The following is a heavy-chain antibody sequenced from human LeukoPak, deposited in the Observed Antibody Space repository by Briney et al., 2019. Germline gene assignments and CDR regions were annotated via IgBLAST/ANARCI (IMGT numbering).Heavy chain of an antibody. CDR1: GGSISSYY. Sequence: PSETLSLTCTVSGGSISSYYWSWIRQPAGKGLEWIGRIYTSGSTNYNPSLKSRVTMSVDTSKNQSSLKLSSVTAADTAVYYCARDAPVNCSGGSCPFDYWGQGTLVTVSS. CDR2: IYTSGST. CDR3: ARDAPVNCSGGSCPFDY. D-gene: IGHD2-15*01. J-gene: IGHJ4*02. V-gene: IGHV4-4*07.